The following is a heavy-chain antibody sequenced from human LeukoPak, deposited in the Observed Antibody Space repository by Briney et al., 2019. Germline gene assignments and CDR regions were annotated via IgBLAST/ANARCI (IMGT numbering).Heavy chain of an antibody. J-gene: IGHJ6*03. D-gene: IGHD5-24*01. CDR2: INPNSGGT. CDR3: ARWLQYSYYYYMDV. CDR1: GYTFTGYY. Sequence: EASVKVSCKASGYTFTGYYMHWVRQAPGQGLEWMGWINPNSGGTNYAQKFQGRVTMTSDTSISTAYMELSRLRSDDTAVYYCARWLQYSYYYYMDVWGKGTTVTVSS. V-gene: IGHV1-2*02.